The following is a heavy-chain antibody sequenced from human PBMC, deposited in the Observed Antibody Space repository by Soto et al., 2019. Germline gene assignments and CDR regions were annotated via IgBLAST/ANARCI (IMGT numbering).Heavy chain of an antibody. CDR1: GGTFNTYS. CDR3: ARAMVVGATGAFDI. D-gene: IGHD2-15*01. J-gene: IGHJ3*02. Sequence: QVQLVQSGAEVKKPGSSVKVSCQAAGGTFNTYSINWVRQAPGQGLEWMGRIIPIVGIAKYAQKFQGRVAXTXXXSXXTAYMMEVNSLRPEDTAMYYGARAMVVGATGAFDIWGQGTMVTVSS. CDR2: IIPIVGIA. V-gene: IGHV1-69*02.